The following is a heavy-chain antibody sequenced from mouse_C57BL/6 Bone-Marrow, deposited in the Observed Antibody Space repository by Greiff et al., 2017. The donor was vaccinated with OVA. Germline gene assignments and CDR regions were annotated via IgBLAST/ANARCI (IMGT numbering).Heavy chain of an antibody. D-gene: IGHD2-5*01. J-gene: IGHJ4*01. CDR2: IYPGDGDT. V-gene: IGHV1-82*01. CDR3: ARPDSNLYYAMDY. Sequence: VQLVESGPELVKPGASVKISCKASGYAFSRSWMNWVKQRPGKGLEWIGRIYPGDGDTNYNGKFKGKATLTADKSSSTAYMQLSSLTSEDSAVYFCARPDSNLYYAMDYWGQGTSVTVSS. CDR1: GYAFSRSW.